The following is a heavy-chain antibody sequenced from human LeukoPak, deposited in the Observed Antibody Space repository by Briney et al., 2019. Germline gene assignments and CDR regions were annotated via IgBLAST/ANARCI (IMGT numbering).Heavy chain of an antibody. CDR2: IYHSGST. D-gene: IGHD1-1*01. Sequence: SETLSLTCAVSGGSISSSNWWNWVRQPPGKGLEWIGEIYHSGSTNYNPSLKSRVTISVDTSKNQFSLKLSSVTAADTAVYYCAIAAGTSYYYMDVWGKGTTVTVSS. J-gene: IGHJ6*03. CDR1: GGSISSSNW. CDR3: AIAAGTSYYYMDV. V-gene: IGHV4-4*02.